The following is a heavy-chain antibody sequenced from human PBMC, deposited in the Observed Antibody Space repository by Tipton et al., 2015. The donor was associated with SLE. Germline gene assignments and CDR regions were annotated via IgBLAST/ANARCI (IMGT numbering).Heavy chain of an antibody. CDR2: INTKGDST. CDR3: ARVGCSSTNCYVYYYYYYMDV. V-gene: IGHV3-64*02. Sequence: GSLRLSCAASGFTFSSYSMHWVRQAPGKGLEYVSSINTKGDSTYYGDSVKGRFTISRDNSKNTLYLQMGRLRAEDMAVYYCARVGCSSTNCYVYYYYYYMDVWGKGTTVTVSS. CDR1: GFTFSSYS. J-gene: IGHJ6*03. D-gene: IGHD2-2*01.